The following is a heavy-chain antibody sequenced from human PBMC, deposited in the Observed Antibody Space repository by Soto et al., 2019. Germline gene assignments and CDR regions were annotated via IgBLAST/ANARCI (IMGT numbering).Heavy chain of an antibody. Sequence: PENRCHTTTVSGCSISRDDWGWIRPSPGKGLEWIGYTSNSAPTIYNPSLKSRVTISADTSKNQFSLRLSSVTAADTAVYFCARGIEGWYQGRYYYGMDVWGQGTTVT. CDR1: GCSISRDD. D-gene: IGHD6-19*01. V-gene: IGHV4-59*08. CDR3: ARGIEGWYQGRYYYGMDV. CDR2: TSNSAPT. J-gene: IGHJ6*02.